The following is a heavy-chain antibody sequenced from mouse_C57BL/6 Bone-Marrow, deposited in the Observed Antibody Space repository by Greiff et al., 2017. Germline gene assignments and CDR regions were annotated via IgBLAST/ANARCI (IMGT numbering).Heavy chain of an antibody. D-gene: IGHD4-1*01. CDR1: GFTFSSYT. V-gene: IGHV5-9*01. J-gene: IGHJ4*01. CDR3: ARPNWEKDAMDY. Sequence: EVMLVESGGGLVTPGGSLTLSCAASGFTFSSYTMSWVLQTPETQLEWVATIRGCGSHNYSPYSVKGRFTISRDNAKNTLYLQMSSLRSEDTAWYYCARPNWEKDAMDYWGQGTSVTVSA. CDR2: IRGCGSHN.